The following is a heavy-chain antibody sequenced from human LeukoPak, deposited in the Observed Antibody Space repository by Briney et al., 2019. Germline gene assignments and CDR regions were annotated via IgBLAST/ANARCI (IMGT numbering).Heavy chain of an antibody. CDR3: ARGTVENRGFDY. Sequence: GGSLRLSCAASGFTFSSSWMNWVRQAPGKGLEWVSSISSSSNYIYYADSVKGRFTISRDNAKNSLYLQINSLRAEDTAVYYCARGTVENRGFDYWGQGTLVTVSS. D-gene: IGHD1-1*01. CDR2: ISSSSNYI. V-gene: IGHV3-21*01. J-gene: IGHJ4*02. CDR1: GFTFSSSW.